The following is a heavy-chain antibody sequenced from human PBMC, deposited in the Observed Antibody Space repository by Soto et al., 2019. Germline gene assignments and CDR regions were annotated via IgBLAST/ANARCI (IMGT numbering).Heavy chain of an antibody. CDR3: ARDPERYYDSSGYYWPYYFDY. D-gene: IGHD3-22*01. J-gene: IGHJ4*02. CDR1: GGTFGSYA. Sequence: SVKVSCKASGGTFGSYAISWVRQAPGQGLEWMGGIIPIFGTANYAQKFQGRVTITADESTSTAYMELSSLRSEDTAVYYCARDPERYYDSSGYYWPYYFDYWGQGTLVTVSS. CDR2: IIPIFGTA. V-gene: IGHV1-69*13.